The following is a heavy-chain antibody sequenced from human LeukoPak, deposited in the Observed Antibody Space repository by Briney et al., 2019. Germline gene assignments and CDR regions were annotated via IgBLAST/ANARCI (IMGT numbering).Heavy chain of an antibody. V-gene: IGHV1-2*02. J-gene: IGHJ5*02. CDR1: GYTFSGYY. CDR3: ATTQLYNWFDP. D-gene: IGHD1-1*01. CDR2: INPNSGGT. Sequence: ASVKVSCKASGYTFSGYYMHWVRQAPGQGREWMGWINPNSGGTNYAQKFQGRVTMTRDTSISTAYMELSRLRSDDTAVYYCATTQLYNWFDPWGQGTLVTVSS.